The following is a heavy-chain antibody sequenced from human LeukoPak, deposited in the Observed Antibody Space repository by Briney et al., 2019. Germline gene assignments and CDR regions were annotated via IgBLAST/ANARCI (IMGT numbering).Heavy chain of an antibody. J-gene: IGHJ5*02. Sequence: SVKVSCKASGGTFSSYAISWVRQAPGXGXEWMGRIIPILGIANYAQKFQGRVTITADKSTSTAYMELSSLRSEDTAVYYCARVGVVVTAIRGGFDPWGQGTLVTVSS. D-gene: IGHD2-21*02. CDR1: GGTFSSYA. CDR3: ARVGVVVTAIRGGFDP. CDR2: IIPILGIA. V-gene: IGHV1-69*04.